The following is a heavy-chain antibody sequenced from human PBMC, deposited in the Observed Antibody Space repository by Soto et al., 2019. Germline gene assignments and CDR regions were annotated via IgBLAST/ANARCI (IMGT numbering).Heavy chain of an antibody. CDR2: IKQDGTEK. D-gene: IGHD5-18*01. CDR1: GFTFSRYW. V-gene: IGHV3-7*01. J-gene: IGHJ3*02. CDR3: ARGDTPMITGMDSFDI. Sequence: PWGSLRLSCASSGFTFSRYWMNWVRQAPGKGLEWVANIKQDGTEKNYVDSVKGRFTISRDNAGNSLYLQMDSLRAEDTAVYFCARGDTPMITGMDSFDIWGQGTMVTVS.